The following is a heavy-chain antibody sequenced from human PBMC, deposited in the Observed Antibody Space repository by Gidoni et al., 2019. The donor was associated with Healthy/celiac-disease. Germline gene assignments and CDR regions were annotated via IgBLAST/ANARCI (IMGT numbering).Heavy chain of an antibody. J-gene: IGHJ5*02. CDR1: GFTFSSYW. Sequence: EVQLVESGGGLVQPGGSLRLSCAASGFTFSSYWMHWVRQAPGKGLVWVSRINSDGSSTSYADSVKGRFTISRDNAKNTLYLQMNSLRAEDTAVYYCARDTRNSSSWYARNWFDPWGQGTLVTVSS. CDR3: ARDTRNSSSWYARNWFDP. D-gene: IGHD6-13*01. CDR2: INSDGSST. V-gene: IGHV3-74*01.